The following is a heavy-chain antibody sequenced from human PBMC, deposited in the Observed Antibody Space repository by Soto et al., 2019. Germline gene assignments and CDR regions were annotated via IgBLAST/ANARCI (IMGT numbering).Heavy chain of an antibody. CDR2: ISGSGGST. D-gene: IGHD3-9*01. CDR3: AKEGAYYDILTGYSEYYFDY. CDR1: GFTFSSYA. Sequence: VQLLESGGGLVQPGGSLRLSCAASGFTFSSYAMSWVRQAPGKGLEWVSAISGSGGSTYYADSVKGRFTISRDNSKNTLYLQMNSLRAEDTAVYYCAKEGAYYDILTGYSEYYFDYWGQGTLVTVSS. J-gene: IGHJ4*02. V-gene: IGHV3-23*01.